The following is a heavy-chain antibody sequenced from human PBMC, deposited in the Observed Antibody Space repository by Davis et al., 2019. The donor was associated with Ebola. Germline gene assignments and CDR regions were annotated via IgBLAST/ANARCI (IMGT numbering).Heavy chain of an antibody. V-gene: IGHV3-30*18. Sequence: GGSLRLSCAASGFTFSSYGMHWVRQAPGKGLEWVAVISYDGSNKYYADSVKGRFTISRDNSKNTLYLQMNSLRAEDTAVYYCAKGADRDVWGQGTTVTVSS. D-gene: IGHD3-16*01. CDR2: ISYDGSNK. J-gene: IGHJ6*02. CDR1: GFTFSSYG. CDR3: AKGADRDV.